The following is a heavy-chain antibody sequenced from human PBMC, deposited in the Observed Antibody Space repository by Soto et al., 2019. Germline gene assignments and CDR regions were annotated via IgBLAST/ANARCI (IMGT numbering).Heavy chain of an antibody. CDR2: IYHSGST. V-gene: IGHV4-4*02. D-gene: IGHD4-17*01. Sequence: SETLSLTCVVSGGYISSSYWRTWLSQSPGTGTEWIGEIYHSGSTNYNPSLKSQVTLSLDKSKSQFSLRLNSVTVADTAVYYCARKIDYNDYHFDYWGQGILVTVSS. CDR1: GGYISSSYW. J-gene: IGHJ4*02. CDR3: ARKIDYNDYHFDY.